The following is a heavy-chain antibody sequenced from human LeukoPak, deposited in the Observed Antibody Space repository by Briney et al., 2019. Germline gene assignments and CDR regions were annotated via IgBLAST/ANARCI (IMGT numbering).Heavy chain of an antibody. J-gene: IGHJ5*02. CDR2: IIPIFGTA. Sequence: GASVKVSCKASGGTFSSYAISWVQQAPGQGLEWMGGIIPIFGTANYAQKFQGRVTITADESTSTAYMELSSLRSEDTAVYYCASGRGIAAAGTWFLWFDPWGQGTLVTVSS. V-gene: IGHV1-69*13. CDR1: GGTFSSYA. D-gene: IGHD6-13*01. CDR3: ASGRGIAAAGTWFLWFDP.